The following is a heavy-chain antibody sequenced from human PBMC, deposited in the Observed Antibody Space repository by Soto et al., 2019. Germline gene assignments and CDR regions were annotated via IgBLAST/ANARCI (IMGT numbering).Heavy chain of an antibody. J-gene: IGHJ6*02. Sequence: PSETLSLTCTVSGGSVSSGSYYWSWIRQPPGKGLEWIGYIYYSGSTNYNPSLKSRVTISVDTSKNQFSLKLSSVTAADTAVYYCARGFTMVRGVINYYYYYYGMDVWGQGTTVTVS. D-gene: IGHD3-10*01. CDR1: GGSVSSGSYY. CDR3: ARGFTMVRGVINYYYYYYGMDV. V-gene: IGHV4-61*01. CDR2: IYYSGST.